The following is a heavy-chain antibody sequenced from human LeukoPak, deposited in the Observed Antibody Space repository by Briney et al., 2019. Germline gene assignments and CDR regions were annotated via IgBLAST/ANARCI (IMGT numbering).Heavy chain of an antibody. CDR1: GGSFSGYY. J-gene: IGHJ4*02. CDR3: ASPPDSRTTTVPH. V-gene: IGHV4-34*01. CDR2: INHSGST. Sequence: SETLSLTCAVYGGSFSGYYWSWIRQPPGKGLEWIGEINHSGSTNYNPSLKSRVTISADTSKNQFSLKLSSVTAADTAVYYCASPPDSRTTTVPHWGQGTLVTVSS. D-gene: IGHD4-11*01.